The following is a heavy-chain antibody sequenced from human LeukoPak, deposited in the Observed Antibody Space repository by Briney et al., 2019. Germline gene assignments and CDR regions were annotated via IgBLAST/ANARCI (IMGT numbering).Heavy chain of an antibody. D-gene: IGHD6-13*01. Sequence: KPSETLSLTCTFSGGSISSYYWSWIRQPPGKGLEWIGYISYSGSTNYNPSLKSRVTMSVDTSKNQFSLKLSSVTAADTAVYYCARHSSTWYALDYWGQGTLVTVSS. CDR1: GGSISSYY. V-gene: IGHV4-59*01. J-gene: IGHJ4*02. CDR2: ISYSGST. CDR3: ARHSSTWYALDY.